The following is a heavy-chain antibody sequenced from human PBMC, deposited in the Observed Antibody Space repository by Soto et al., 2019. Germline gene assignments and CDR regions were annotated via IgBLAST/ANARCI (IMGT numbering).Heavy chain of an antibody. V-gene: IGHV1-69*12. Sequence: QVQLVQSGAEVTKPGSSVKVSCKASGGTFSIYAVSWVRQAPGQGLEWMGGIIPIIGTRNYAQRFQGRITITGDESTSTAYMELSSLKSEDTAVYYCARDLGSGYDPGDYWGQGTLVTVSS. CDR3: ARDLGSGYDPGDY. D-gene: IGHD5-12*01. CDR2: IIPIIGTR. J-gene: IGHJ4*02. CDR1: GGTFSIYA.